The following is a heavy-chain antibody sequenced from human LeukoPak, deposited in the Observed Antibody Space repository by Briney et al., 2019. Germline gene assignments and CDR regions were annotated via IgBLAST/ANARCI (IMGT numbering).Heavy chain of an antibody. V-gene: IGHV3-23*01. CDR3: AKRGVVIRVILVGFHREAYYFES. Sequence: GGSLRLSCAVSGITLSNYGMSWVRQAPGKGLEWVAGISDSGGSTKYADSVKGRFTISRDNPKNTLYLQMNSLRAEDTAVYFCAKRGVVIRVILVGFHREAYYFESWGQGALVTVSS. CDR2: ISDSGGST. CDR1: GITLSNYG. J-gene: IGHJ4*02. D-gene: IGHD3/OR15-3a*01.